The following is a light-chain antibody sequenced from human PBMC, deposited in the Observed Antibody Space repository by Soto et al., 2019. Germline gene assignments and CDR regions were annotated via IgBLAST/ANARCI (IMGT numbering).Light chain of an antibody. CDR2: GAS. CDR1: QSVSSSY. Sequence: EIVLTQSPGTLSLSPGERATLSCRASQSVSSSYLAWYQQKPGQAPRLLIYGASSRATGIPDRFSGSGSGTDFTLTISSLEPEDFSVYYCQQYGRSSFGQGTRLEIK. CDR3: QQYGRSS. V-gene: IGKV3-20*01. J-gene: IGKJ5*01.